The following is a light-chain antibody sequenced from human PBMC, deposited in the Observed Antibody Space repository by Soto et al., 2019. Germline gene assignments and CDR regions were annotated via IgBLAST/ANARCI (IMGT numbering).Light chain of an antibody. CDR1: QSISSN. J-gene: IGKJ2*01. CDR2: GVS. Sequence: EIVMTQSPATLSVSPGERATLSCRASQSISSNLAWYQQKPGQAPRLLIYGVSTRATGIPAKFSGSGSGTEFTLTIDSLQSEDFAVYYCQQYKDWRTFGQGTKVDSK. V-gene: IGKV3-15*01. CDR3: QQYKDWRT.